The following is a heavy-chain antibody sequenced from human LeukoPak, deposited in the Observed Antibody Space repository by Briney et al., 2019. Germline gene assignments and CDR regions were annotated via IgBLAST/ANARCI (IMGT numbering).Heavy chain of an antibody. CDR2: VSSSSSYI. Sequence: GGSLRLSCAASGFTFSSYSMNWVRQAPGKGLEWVSSVSSSSSYIYYADSVKGRFTISRDNAKNSLYLQMNSLRAEDTAVYYCARDTQWLVQPYFDYWGQGTLVTVSS. J-gene: IGHJ4*02. CDR3: ARDTQWLVQPYFDY. CDR1: GFTFSSYS. V-gene: IGHV3-21*01. D-gene: IGHD6-19*01.